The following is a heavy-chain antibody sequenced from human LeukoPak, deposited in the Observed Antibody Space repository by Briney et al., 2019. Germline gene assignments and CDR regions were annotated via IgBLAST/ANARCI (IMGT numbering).Heavy chain of an antibody. CDR2: ISYDGSNK. CDR3: ARDPGYGGNSN. D-gene: IGHD4-23*01. J-gene: IGHJ3*01. Sequence: PGGSLRLSFAPSGFTFSIYWMSWVRQAPGKGREGVAVISYDGSNKYYADSVKGRFTISRDNSKNTLYLQMNSLRAEGTAVYYCARDPGYGGNSNWGQGTMVTVSS. CDR1: GFTFSIYW. V-gene: IGHV3-30*05.